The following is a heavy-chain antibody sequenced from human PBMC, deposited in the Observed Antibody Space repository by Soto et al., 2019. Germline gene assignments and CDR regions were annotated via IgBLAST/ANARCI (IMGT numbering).Heavy chain of an antibody. CDR3: ATLLPREAAVGIRYYDYYMDV. V-gene: IGHV1-24*01. CDR2: FDPEDGET. Sequence: ASVKVSCKVSGYTLTELSMHWVRQAPGKGLEWMGGFDPEDGETIYAQKFQGRVTMTEDTSTDTAYMELSSLRSEDTAVYYCATLLPREAAVGIRYYDYYMDVWGKGTTVTVSS. J-gene: IGHJ6*03. D-gene: IGHD6-13*01. CDR1: GYTLTELS.